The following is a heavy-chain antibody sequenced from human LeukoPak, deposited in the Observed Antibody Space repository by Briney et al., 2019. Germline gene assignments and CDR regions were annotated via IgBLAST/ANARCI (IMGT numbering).Heavy chain of an antibody. V-gene: IGHV4-30-2*01. D-gene: IGHD3-10*01. Sequence: PSETLSLTCAVSGGSISSGGYSWSWIRQPPGKGLEWIGYIYHSGSTYYNPSLKSRVTISVDRSKNQFSLKLSSVTAADTAVYYCASTMDTTYYFDYWGQGTLVTVSS. CDR3: ASTMDTTYYFDY. CDR1: GGSISSGGYS. CDR2: IYHSGST. J-gene: IGHJ4*02.